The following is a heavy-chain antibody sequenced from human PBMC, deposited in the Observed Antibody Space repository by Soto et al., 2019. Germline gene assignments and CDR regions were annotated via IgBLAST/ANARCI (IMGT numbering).Heavy chain of an antibody. CDR1: GDSIGSGAW. Sequence: TLSLTCAVSGDSIGSGAWWSWVRQSPGKGLQWIGEIYHSGNNRNNPSLKSRVTMSVDKSNNQFSLNLMSVTAADTATYYCARDSRTGCSSTDCYMSWGRGILVTVSS. V-gene: IGHV4-4*02. CDR2: IYHSGNN. J-gene: IGHJ5*02. CDR3: ARDSRTGCSSTDCYMS. D-gene: IGHD2-2*01.